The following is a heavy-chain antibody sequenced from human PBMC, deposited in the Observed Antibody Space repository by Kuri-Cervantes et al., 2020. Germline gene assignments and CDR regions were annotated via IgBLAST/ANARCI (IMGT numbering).Heavy chain of an antibody. D-gene: IGHD3-10*01. CDR3: ARDLRLLWFGESGPYYYGMDV. Sequence: GSLRLSCAVSGASVSGDANWSWVRQSPEKGLEWIGEIHHSGNSNYNPSLRSRVTMSIDTSKNQFSLKLSSVTAADTAVYYCARDLRLLWFGESGPYYYGMDVWGQGTTVTVSS. V-gene: IGHV4-4*02. CDR2: IHHSGNS. J-gene: IGHJ6*02. CDR1: GASVSGDAN.